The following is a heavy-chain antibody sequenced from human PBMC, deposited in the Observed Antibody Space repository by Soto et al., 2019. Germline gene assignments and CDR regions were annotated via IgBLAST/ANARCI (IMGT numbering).Heavy chain of an antibody. CDR1: GFTFSSYS. Sequence: EVQLVESGGGLVQPGGSLRLSCAASGFTFSSYSMNWVRQAPGKGLEWVSYISSSSSTIYYADSVKGRFIISRDNAKNSLYLQMNSLRDEDTAVYYCARDNNWNRRYYYYGMDVWGQGTTVTVSS. D-gene: IGHD1-20*01. CDR3: ARDNNWNRRYYYYGMDV. V-gene: IGHV3-48*02. CDR2: ISSSSSTI. J-gene: IGHJ6*02.